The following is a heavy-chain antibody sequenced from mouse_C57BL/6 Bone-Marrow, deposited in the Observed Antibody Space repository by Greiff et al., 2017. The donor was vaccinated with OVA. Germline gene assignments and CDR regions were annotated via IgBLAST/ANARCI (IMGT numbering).Heavy chain of an antibody. Sequence: QVQLKESGAELVMPGASVKLSCKASGYTFTSYWMHWVKQRPGQGLEWIGEIDPSDSYTNYNQKFKGKSTLTVDKSSSTAYMQLSSLTSEDSAVYYCARSGGNLYWYFDVWGTGTTVTVSS. J-gene: IGHJ1*03. CDR1: GYTFTSYW. CDR2: IDPSDSYT. V-gene: IGHV1-69*01. D-gene: IGHD2-1*01. CDR3: ARSGGNLYWYFDV.